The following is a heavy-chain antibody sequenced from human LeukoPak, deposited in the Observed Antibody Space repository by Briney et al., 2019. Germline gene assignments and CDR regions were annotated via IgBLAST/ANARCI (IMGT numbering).Heavy chain of an antibody. CDR3: VGTIAARPRNY. V-gene: IGHV1-69*05. CDR2: IIPIFGTA. CDR1: GGTFSSYA. Sequence: ASVKVSCKASGGTFSSYAISWVRQAPGQGLEWMGRIIPIFGTANYAQNFQGRVTITTDESTSTAYMELSSLRSEDTAVYYCVGTIAARPRNYWGQGTLVTVSS. D-gene: IGHD6-6*01. J-gene: IGHJ4*02.